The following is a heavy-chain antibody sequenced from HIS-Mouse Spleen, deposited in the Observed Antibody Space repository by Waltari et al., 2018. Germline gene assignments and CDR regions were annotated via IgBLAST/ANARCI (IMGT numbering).Heavy chain of an antibody. Sequence: QLQLQESGPGLVKPSETLSLTCTVSGGSISSSSYYWGWIRQPPGKGLEWIGSIYYSGSTYYNPSLSRRVTISGDTSKNQFSRKLSAVAAADTAVYYCAREIPYSSSWYDWYFDLWGRGTLVTVSS. J-gene: IGHJ2*01. CDR1: GGSISSSSYY. CDR3: AREIPYSSSWYDWYFDL. D-gene: IGHD6-13*01. CDR2: IYYSGST. V-gene: IGHV4-39*07.